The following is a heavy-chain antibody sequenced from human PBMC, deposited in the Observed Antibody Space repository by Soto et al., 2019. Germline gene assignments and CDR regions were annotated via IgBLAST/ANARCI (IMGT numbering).Heavy chain of an antibody. V-gene: IGHV3-30-3*01. CDR3: ARMASFYCSGGSCYPTYGMDV. Sequence: QVQLVESGGGVVQPGRSLRLSCAASGFTFSKHAMHWVGQAPGKGLEWVAVISSVGSNKYYADSVKGRFTISRDNSKNTLYLQMNSLRAEDTAVCYCARMASFYCSGGSCYPTYGMDVWGQGTTVTVSS. CDR2: ISSVGSNK. J-gene: IGHJ6*02. D-gene: IGHD2-15*01. CDR1: GFTFSKHA.